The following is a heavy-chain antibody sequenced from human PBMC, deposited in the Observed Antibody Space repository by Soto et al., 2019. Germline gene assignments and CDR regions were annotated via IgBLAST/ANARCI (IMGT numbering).Heavy chain of an antibody. CDR1: GFTFSNSA. CDR2: ISGGSGDT. Sequence: EVQLLESGGSVAQPGGSLGLSCSASGFTFSNSAMRWVRQAPGKGLGWVSTISGGSGDTSYADPVKGRFIVSRDDSRTTLYLQMNSLRAEDTALYYCARGASTFDYWGQGRPVIVSS. V-gene: IGHV3-23*01. CDR3: ARGASTFDY. J-gene: IGHJ4*02. D-gene: IGHD2-2*01.